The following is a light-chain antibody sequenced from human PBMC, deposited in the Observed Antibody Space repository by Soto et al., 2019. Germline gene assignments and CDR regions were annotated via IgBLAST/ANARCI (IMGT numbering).Light chain of an antibody. Sequence: EIVLTQSPGTLSLSPGERATLSCRASQSVSSNYLAWYQQKPGQAPRLFIYGASSRATGIPDRFSGSGSGTDFTLTISRLEPEDFAVYYCQQYGSSYTFGQGTKLEIK. V-gene: IGKV3-20*01. CDR2: GAS. CDR1: QSVSSNY. CDR3: QQYGSSYT. J-gene: IGKJ2*01.